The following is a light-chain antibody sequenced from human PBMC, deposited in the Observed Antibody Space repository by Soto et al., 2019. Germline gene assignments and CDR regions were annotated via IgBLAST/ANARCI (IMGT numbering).Light chain of an antibody. CDR2: GAS. CDR3: QQYNNRLT. J-gene: IGKJ4*01. V-gene: IGKV3-15*01. CDR1: QSVSSN. Sequence: EIVMTQSPATLSVSPGERATLSCRASQSVSSNLAWYQQKPGQAPRLLIYGASTRATGIPARFSGSGSGTEFTLTISSLQSEDFAVYYCQQYNNRLTFGGGTKV.